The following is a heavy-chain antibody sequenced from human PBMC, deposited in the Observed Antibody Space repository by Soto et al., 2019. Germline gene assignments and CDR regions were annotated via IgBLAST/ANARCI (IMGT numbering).Heavy chain of an antibody. V-gene: IGHV3-21*02. CDR2: ITSRSDYL. Sequence: EVQLAESGGGLVKPGGSLRLSCVASGFTFRGNHMNSVRKAPGKGLEWVASITSRSDYLYYAETVRGRCTISIDNGKNSLVLEMNSLIVEGTDVYFCVSAYSSSRGVEHWGQGTQVVVSS. CDR3: VSAYSSSRGVEH. J-gene: IGHJ4*02. D-gene: IGHD1-26*01. CDR1: GFTFRGNH.